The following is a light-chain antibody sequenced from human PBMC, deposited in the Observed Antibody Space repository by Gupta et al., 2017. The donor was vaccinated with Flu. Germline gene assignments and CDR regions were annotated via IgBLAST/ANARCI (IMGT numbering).Light chain of an antibody. J-gene: IGKJ3*01. CDR3: QQFDDGPHIP. CDR1: EDINNY. CDR2: ETS. V-gene: IGKV1-33*01. Sequence: SLSASVGDRVAITCQASEDINNYLNWYQQKPGKAPKLLIYETSTLERGVPSRFSGSGSGLVFTLTINNLQAEDTATYFCQQFDDGPHIPFGPGTKVDV.